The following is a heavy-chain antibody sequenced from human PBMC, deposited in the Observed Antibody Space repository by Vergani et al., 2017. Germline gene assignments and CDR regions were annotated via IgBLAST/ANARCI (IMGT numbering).Heavy chain of an antibody. CDR3: ARARYYDYVWGSYRPNYFDY. Sequence: QVQLQQWGAGLLKPSETLSLTCAVYGGSFSGYYWSWIRQPPGKGLEWIGEINHSGSTNYNPSLKSRVTMSVDTSKNQFSLKLSSVTAADTAVYYCARARYYDYVWGSYRPNYFDYWGQGTLVTVSS. CDR1: GGSFSGYY. V-gene: IGHV4-34*01. D-gene: IGHD3-16*02. J-gene: IGHJ4*02. CDR2: INHSGST.